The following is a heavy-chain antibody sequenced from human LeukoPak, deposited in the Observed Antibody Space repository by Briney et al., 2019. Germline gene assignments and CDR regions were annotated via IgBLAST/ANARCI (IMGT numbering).Heavy chain of an antibody. CDR2: INPSGGST. CDR1: GYTFTSYY. V-gene: IGHV1-46*01. Sequence: ASVKVSCKASGYTFTSYYMHWVRQAPGQGLEWMGIINPSGGSTSYAQKFQGRVTMTRDTSTSTVYMELSSLRSEDTAVYYCARGGTDDILTGYYHGRILFDYWGQGTLVTVSS. CDR3: ARGGTDDILTGYYHGRILFDY. D-gene: IGHD3-9*01. J-gene: IGHJ4*02.